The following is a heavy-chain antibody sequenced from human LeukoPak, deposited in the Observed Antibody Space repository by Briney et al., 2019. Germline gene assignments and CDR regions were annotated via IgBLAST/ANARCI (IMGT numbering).Heavy chain of an antibody. CDR2: FDPEDGET. D-gene: IGHD2-15*01. CDR3: ARAVGYCSSGTCYLVY. V-gene: IGHV1-24*01. CDR1: GYTLTELS. Sequence: ASVKVSCKVSGYTLTELSMHWVRQAPGKGLEWMGGFDPEDGETIYAQKFQGRVTMTEDTSTDTAYMELSSLRSEDTAVYYCARAVGYCSSGTCYLVYWGQGTLVTVSS. J-gene: IGHJ4*02.